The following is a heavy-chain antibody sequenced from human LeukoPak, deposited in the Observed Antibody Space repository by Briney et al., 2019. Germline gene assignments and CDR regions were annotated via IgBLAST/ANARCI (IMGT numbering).Heavy chain of an antibody. D-gene: IGHD1-26*01. CDR1: GFTFSSYS. CDR3: ARARAIGIVGATMLDY. CDR2: ISSSSSTM. V-gene: IGHV3-48*01. Sequence: GGSLRLSCAASGFTFSSYSMNWVRQAPGKGLEWVSYISSSSSTMYYADPVKGRFSISRDNAKNSLYLQMNSLRAEDTAVYYCARARAIGIVGATMLDYWGQGTLVTVSS. J-gene: IGHJ4*02.